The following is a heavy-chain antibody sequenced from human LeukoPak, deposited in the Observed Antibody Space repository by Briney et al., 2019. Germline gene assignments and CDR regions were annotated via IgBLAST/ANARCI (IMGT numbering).Heavy chain of an antibody. CDR1: GYTFTNYW. J-gene: IGHJ6*02. CDR2: IYPGDSDT. D-gene: IGHD2-2*01. Sequence: GESLKISCKGSGYTFTNYWIGWVRQMPGKGLGWMGIIYPGDSDTRYSPSFQGQVTISADKSISTAYLQWSSLKASDTAMYYCARRIGYCSSTSCSPYYYYGMDVWGQGTPVTVSS. CDR3: ARRIGYCSSTSCSPYYYYGMDV. V-gene: IGHV5-51*01.